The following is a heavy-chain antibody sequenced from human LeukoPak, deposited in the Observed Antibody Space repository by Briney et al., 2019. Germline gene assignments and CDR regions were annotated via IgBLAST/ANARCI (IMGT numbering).Heavy chain of an antibody. CDR3: ARALAAAAYYYYYMDV. Sequence: ASVTVSCKASGYTFTSYDINWVRQATGQGLEWMGWMSPNSGNTGYAQKFQGRVTMTRNTSISTAYMELSSLRSEDTAVYYCARALAAAAYYYYYMDVWGKGTTVTVSS. CDR2: MSPNSGNT. CDR1: GYTFTSYD. V-gene: IGHV1-8*01. J-gene: IGHJ6*03. D-gene: IGHD6-13*01.